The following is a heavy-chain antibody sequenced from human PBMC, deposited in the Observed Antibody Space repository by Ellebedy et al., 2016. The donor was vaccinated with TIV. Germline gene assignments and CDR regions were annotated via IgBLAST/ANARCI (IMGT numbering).Heavy chain of an antibody. CDR3: ARGRGYSFDVCDV. CDR1: GYSFSSYY. J-gene: IGHJ3*01. V-gene: IGHV1-46*01. CDR2: INPNDDTK. D-gene: IGHD5-18*01. Sequence: AASVKVSCKASGYSFSSYYMHWVRQAPGQGLEWMGIINPNDDTKCYAQNFQGRVTVTRDTSANTVYMELSSLRSEDTALYYCARGRGYSFDVCDVWGQGTMVTVSS.